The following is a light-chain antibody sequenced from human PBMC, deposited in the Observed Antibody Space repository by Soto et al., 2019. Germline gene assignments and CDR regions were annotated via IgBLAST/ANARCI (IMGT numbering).Light chain of an antibody. CDR2: GAS. CDR3: QQYNDWPPKFT. J-gene: IGKJ2*01. V-gene: IGKV3-15*01. CDR1: QSVSSN. Sequence: EIVMTQSPATLSVSPGERATLSCRASQSVSSNLAWYQQKPGQAPRLLIYGASTRATGIPARFSGSGSGTGFTLTLSSLQSEDFAVYYCQQYNDWPPKFTFGQGTKLEIK.